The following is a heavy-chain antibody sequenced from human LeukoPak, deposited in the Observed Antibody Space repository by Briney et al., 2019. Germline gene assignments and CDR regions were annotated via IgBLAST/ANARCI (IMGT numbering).Heavy chain of an antibody. CDR3: ARETGSAVGSTDFDY. J-gene: IGHJ4*02. CDR2: ISYDGSNK. Sequence: GRSLEPPVAAPGSTFGSNPINGVRQPPARGREGWAVISYDGSNKYYADSVKGRFTISRDNSKNTLYLQMNSLRAEDTAVYYCARETGSAVGSTDFDYWGQGTLVTVSS. D-gene: IGHD4-17*01. V-gene: IGHV3-30-3*01. CDR1: GSTFGSNP.